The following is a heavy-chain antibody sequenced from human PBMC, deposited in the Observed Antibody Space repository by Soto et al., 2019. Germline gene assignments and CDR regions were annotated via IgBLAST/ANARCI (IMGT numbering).Heavy chain of an antibody. CDR3: ARDQDPVLLWFGELYPPDIYYYGMDV. V-gene: IGHV1-18*01. J-gene: IGHJ6*02. CDR1: GYTFTSYG. CDR2: ISAYNGNT. D-gene: IGHD3-10*01. Sequence: QVQLVQSGAEVKKPGASVKVSCKASGYTFTSYGISWVRQAPGQGLEWMGWISAYNGNTNYAQKLQGRVTMTTDTSTSTAYMELRSLRSDDTAVYYCARDQDPVLLWFGELYPPDIYYYGMDVWGQGTTVTVSS.